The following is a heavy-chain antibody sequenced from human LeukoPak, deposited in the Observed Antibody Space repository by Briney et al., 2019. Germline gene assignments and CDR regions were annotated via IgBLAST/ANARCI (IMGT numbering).Heavy chain of an antibody. J-gene: IGHJ4*02. D-gene: IGHD3-22*01. CDR3: ARHYGLNYYDSTALEY. V-gene: IGHV4-39*01. CDR2: RYETGGT. Sequence: SETLSLTCSISGDSISRSAFYWGWIRQPPGKGLEWIGSRYETGGTFQNPSLKSRVTIAVDTSKNQFSLNLTSVTAADTAVYFCARHYGLNYYDSTALEYWGQGTLVTVSS. CDR1: GDSISRSAFY.